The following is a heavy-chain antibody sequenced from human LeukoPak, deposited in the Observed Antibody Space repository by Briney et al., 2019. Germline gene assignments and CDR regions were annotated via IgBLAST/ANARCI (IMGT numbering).Heavy chain of an antibody. CDR3: ARGRRSGWWYYYYMDV. CDR2: IYTSGST. Sequence: SETLSLTCTVSGGSISSGSYYWSWIRQPAGKGLEWIGRIYTSGSTNYNPSLKRRVTISVDTSKNQFSLKLSSVTAADTAVYYCARGRRSGWWYYYYMDVWGKGTTVTISS. D-gene: IGHD6-19*01. CDR1: GGSISSGSYY. J-gene: IGHJ6*03. V-gene: IGHV4-61*02.